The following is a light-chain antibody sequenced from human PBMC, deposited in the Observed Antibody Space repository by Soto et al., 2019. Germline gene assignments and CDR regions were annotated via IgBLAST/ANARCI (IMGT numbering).Light chain of an antibody. V-gene: IGLV2-11*01. J-gene: IGLJ1*01. CDR1: SSDVGGYNY. CDR2: DVS. CDR3: CSYAGSYKGYV. Sequence: QSALTQPRSVSGSPGQSVTISCTGTSSDVGGYNYVSWYQQHPGKAPKFMIYDVSKRPSGVPDRFSGSKSGNTASLTISGLLAEDEADYYCCSYAGSYKGYVFGSGTKVTLL.